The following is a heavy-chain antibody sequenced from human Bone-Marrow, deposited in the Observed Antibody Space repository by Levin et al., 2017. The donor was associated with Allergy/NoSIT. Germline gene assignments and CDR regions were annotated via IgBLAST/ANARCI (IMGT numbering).Heavy chain of an antibody. Sequence: SQTLSLPCTVSGGSIRSSSYYWGWIRQPPGKGLEWIGSIYYSGSTYYNPSLKSRVTISVDTSKNQFSLKLSSVTAADTAVYYCASRPLITFGGVIDDAFDIWGQGTMVTVSS. D-gene: IGHD3-16*02. J-gene: IGHJ3*02. CDR2: IYYSGST. V-gene: IGHV4-39*01. CDR1: GGSIRSSSYY. CDR3: ASRPLITFGGVIDDAFDI.